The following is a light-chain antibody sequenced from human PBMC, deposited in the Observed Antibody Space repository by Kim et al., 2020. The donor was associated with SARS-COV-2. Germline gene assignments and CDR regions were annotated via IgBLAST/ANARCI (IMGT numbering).Light chain of an antibody. V-gene: IGKV1-8*01. CDR3: QQYYTYPRT. J-gene: IGKJ1*01. CDR2: AAS. Sequence: ESIGDKVTITCRASQAVSTHLAWYQQEPGKAPKLLMYAASTLQSGVPSRFSGSGSGTDFTLTISCLQSEDFATYYCQQYYTYPRTFGQGTKVDIK. CDR1: QAVSTH.